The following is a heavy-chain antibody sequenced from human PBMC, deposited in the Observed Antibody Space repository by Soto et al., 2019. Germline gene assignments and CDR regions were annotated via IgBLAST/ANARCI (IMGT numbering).Heavy chain of an antibody. D-gene: IGHD2-2*02. J-gene: IGHJ6*02. Sequence: QLQLQESGPGLVKPSQTLSLTCVVSGGSINGGSYSWSWIRQAPGKGLEWIGYMYHTGRTYYNASLSGRATISVDRSKNHFFLNLTSVTAADTAVYYCGRVTPATPYYAMDVWGQGTTVTVSS. CDR1: GGSINGGSYS. V-gene: IGHV4-30-2*01. CDR2: MYHTGRT. CDR3: GRVTPATPYYAMDV.